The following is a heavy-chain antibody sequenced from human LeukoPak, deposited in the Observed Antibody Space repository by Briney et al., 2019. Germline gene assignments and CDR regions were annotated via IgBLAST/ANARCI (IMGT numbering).Heavy chain of an antibody. CDR2: INPSGGST. V-gene: IGHV1-46*01. CDR3: ARAVPTSRGVVITTQGAFDI. J-gene: IGHJ3*02. Sequence: ASVKVSCKASGYTFTSYYMHWVRQAPGQGLEWMGIINPSGGSTSYAQKFQGRVTMTTDTSTSTAYMELRSLRSDDTAVYYCARAVPTSRGVVITTQGAFDIWGQGTMVTVSS. D-gene: IGHD3-22*01. CDR1: GYTFTSYY.